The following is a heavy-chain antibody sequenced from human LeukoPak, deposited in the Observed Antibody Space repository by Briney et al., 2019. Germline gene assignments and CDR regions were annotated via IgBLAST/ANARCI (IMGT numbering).Heavy chain of an antibody. Sequence: GGSLRLSCAASGFTFSSFVMHWVRQAPGKGLEWVAFIRYDGSNKYYADSVKGRFTISRDNARNSLYLQMNSLRAEDTAMYYCARDVVVVVASDSNFNYWGQGTLVTVSS. CDR3: ARDVVVVVASDSNFNY. CDR2: IRYDGSNK. D-gene: IGHD2-15*01. V-gene: IGHV3-30*02. J-gene: IGHJ4*02. CDR1: GFTFSSFV.